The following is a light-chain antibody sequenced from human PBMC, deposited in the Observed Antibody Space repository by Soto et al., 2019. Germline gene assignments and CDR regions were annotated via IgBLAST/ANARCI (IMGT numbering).Light chain of an antibody. CDR3: QQYNNWPPIT. CDR1: QSVSIK. CDR2: DTS. Sequence: LTQSPGTLSLSPGERAALSCTASQSVSIKLAWYQQKPGQAPRLLIYDTSTRATGIPARFSGSGSGTEFTLTISSLQSEDFAVYYCQQYNNWPPITFGQGTRLEIK. V-gene: IGKV3-15*01. J-gene: IGKJ5*01.